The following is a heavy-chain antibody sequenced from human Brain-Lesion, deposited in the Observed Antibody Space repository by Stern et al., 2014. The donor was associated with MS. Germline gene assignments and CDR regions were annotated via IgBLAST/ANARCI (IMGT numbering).Heavy chain of an antibody. V-gene: IGHV1-45*02. CDR3: AEGGSYGFVY. J-gene: IGHJ4*02. D-gene: IGHD4-17*01. CDR1: GNTFTNRY. Sequence: QLVQSGAEVKKTGSSVKVSCQASGNTFTNRYLHWVRQAPGQALEWMGWITPFTGNTNYAQNFQDRVTITMDRSMSTAYMDLSSLRSDDTAIYFCAEGGSYGFVYWDQGTLVTVSS. CDR2: ITPFTGNT.